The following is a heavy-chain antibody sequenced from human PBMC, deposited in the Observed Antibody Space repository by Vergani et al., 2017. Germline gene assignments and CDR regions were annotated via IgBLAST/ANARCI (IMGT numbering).Heavy chain of an antibody. D-gene: IGHD2-2*01. V-gene: IGHV4-31*03. CDR3: ASYSYDIVVVPSAQMAFDI. Sequence: QVQLQESGPGLVKPSQTLSLTCTVSGGSISSGGYYWSWIRQHPGKGLEWIGYIYYSGSTYYNPSLKSRVTISVDTSKNQFSLKLSSVTAADTAVYYWASYSYDIVVVPSAQMAFDIWGQGTMVTVSS. CDR1: GGSISSGGYY. CDR2: IYYSGST. J-gene: IGHJ3*02.